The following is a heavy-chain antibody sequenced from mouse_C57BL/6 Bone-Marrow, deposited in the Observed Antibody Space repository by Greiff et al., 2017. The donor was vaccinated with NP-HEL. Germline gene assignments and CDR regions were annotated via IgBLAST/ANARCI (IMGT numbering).Heavy chain of an antibody. CDR3: ARLRRVGYFDY. Sequence: EVQLQQSGPVLVKPGASVKMSCKASGYTFTDYYMNWVKQSHGKSLEWIGVINPYNGGTSYNQKFKGKATLTVDKSSSTAYMELNSLTSEDAAVYYCARLRRVGYFDYWGQGTTLTVSS. D-gene: IGHD2-12*01. J-gene: IGHJ2*01. V-gene: IGHV1-19*01. CDR1: GYTFTDYY. CDR2: INPYNGGT.